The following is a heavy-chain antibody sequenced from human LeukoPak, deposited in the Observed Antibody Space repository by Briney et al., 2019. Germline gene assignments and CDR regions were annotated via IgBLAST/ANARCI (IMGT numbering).Heavy chain of an antibody. D-gene: IGHD3-10*01. CDR2: IYPGDSDT. CDR1: GDSFTSYW. Sequence: GESLKISCKGSGDSFTSYWIGCARQMPGKGLEWMAIIYPGDSDTRYSPSFQGQVAISAVKSISTAYLQWSSLQASNTAMYYYDIYYGWLSTKYYFEYWGQGTLVTVSS. CDR3: DIYYGWLSTKYYFEY. J-gene: IGHJ4*02. V-gene: IGHV5-51*01.